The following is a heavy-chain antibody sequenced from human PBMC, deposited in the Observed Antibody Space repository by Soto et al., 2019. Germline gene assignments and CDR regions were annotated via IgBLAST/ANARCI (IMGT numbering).Heavy chain of an antibody. D-gene: IGHD3-22*01. CDR2: ISGSGGST. CDR3: AKDQSGDSSGYYYPGYYFDY. Sequence: GGSLRLSCAASGFTFSSYAMSWVRQAPGKGLEWVSAISGSGGSTYYADSVKGRFTISRDNSKNTLYLQMNSLRAEDTAVYYCAKDQSGDSSGYYYPGYYFDYWSQGTLVTVSS. J-gene: IGHJ4*02. CDR1: GFTFSSYA. V-gene: IGHV3-23*01.